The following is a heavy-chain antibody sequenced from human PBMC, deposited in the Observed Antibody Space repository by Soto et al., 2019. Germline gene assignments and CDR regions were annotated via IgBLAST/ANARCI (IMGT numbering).Heavy chain of an antibody. CDR3: SRDDSDWFFN. J-gene: IGHJ4*02. Sequence: EVQLVESGGGLVQPGGSLKLSCAASGLTFGASALHWFRQASGRGLEWLGRIGSKGEPYATAYAASVKGRFTISRDESKHTAYLQMNSPESEDTAVYYCSRDDSDWFFNWGRGTLVTVSS. V-gene: IGHV3-73*02. D-gene: IGHD3-9*01. CDR2: IGSKGEPYAT. CDR1: GLTFGASA.